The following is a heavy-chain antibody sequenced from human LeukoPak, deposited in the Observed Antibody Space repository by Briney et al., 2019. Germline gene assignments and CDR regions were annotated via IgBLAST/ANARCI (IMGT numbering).Heavy chain of an antibody. J-gene: IGHJ6*02. CDR1: GGTFSSYA. CDR2: IIPIFGTA. Sequence: ASVTVSCKASGGTFSSYAISWVRQAPGQGLEWMGGIIPIFGTANYAQKFQGRVTITADESTSTAYMELSSLRSEDTAVYYCARAPGIVATRDYYGMDVWGQGTTVTVSS. V-gene: IGHV1-69*13. CDR3: ARAPGIVATRDYYGMDV. D-gene: IGHD5-12*01.